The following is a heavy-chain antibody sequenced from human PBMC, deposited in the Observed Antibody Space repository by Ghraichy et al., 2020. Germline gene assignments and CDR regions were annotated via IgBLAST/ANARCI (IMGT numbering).Heavy chain of an antibody. D-gene: IGHD2-8*02. CDR1: GGSISSGGYS. J-gene: IGHJ6*03. Sequence: SETLSLTCAVSGGSISSGGYSWSWIRQPPGKGLEWIGYIYHSGSTYYNPSLKSRVTISVDRSKNQFSLKLSSVTAADTAVYYCARAVWCLPDYYYYYMDVWGKGTTVTVSS. CDR2: IYHSGST. V-gene: IGHV4-30-2*01. CDR3: ARAVWCLPDYYYYYMDV.